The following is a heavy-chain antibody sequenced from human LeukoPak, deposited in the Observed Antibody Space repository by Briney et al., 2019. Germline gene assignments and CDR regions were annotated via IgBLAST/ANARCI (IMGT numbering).Heavy chain of an antibody. CDR3: ARSGGPGYSSGWYGELDY. CDR2: ISVYNGKT. D-gene: IGHD6-19*01. Sequence: ASVKVSCKGSGYTFTSYGICWVRQRHGQGLELMGWISVYNGKTKYAQKFQGRVTMTTDTTTNTAYMELRSLSSDDTAVYYCARSGGPGYSSGWYGELDYWGQGTLVTVSS. J-gene: IGHJ4*02. V-gene: IGHV1-18*01. CDR1: GYTFTSYG.